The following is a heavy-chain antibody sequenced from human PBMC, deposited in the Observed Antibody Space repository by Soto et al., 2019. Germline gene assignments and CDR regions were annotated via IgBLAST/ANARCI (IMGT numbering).Heavy chain of an antibody. J-gene: IGHJ4*02. V-gene: IGHV1-46*03. D-gene: IGHD2-15*01. Sequence: VTSVKVSCKASGYTFTSYYMHWVRQAPGQGLEWMGIINPSGGSTSYAQKFQGRVTMTRDTSTSTVYMELSSLRSEDTAVYYCARDPGLVVVAATDYFDYWGQGTLVTVSS. CDR2: INPSGGST. CDR1: GYTFTSYY. CDR3: ARDPGLVVVAATDYFDY.